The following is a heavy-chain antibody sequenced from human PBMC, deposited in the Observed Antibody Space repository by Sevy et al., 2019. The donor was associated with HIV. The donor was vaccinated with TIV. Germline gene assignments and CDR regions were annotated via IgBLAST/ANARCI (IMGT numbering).Heavy chain of an antibody. D-gene: IGHD3-10*01. Sequence: SETLSLTCAVYGGSFSGYYWSWIRQPPGKGLEWIGEINHSGSTNYNPSLKSRVTISVDTSKNQFSLKLSSVTAADTAVNYCARGRRMVRGVIKPNNWFDPWGQGTLVTVSS. CDR1: GGSFSGYY. CDR3: ARGRRMVRGVIKPNNWFDP. CDR2: INHSGST. J-gene: IGHJ5*02. V-gene: IGHV4-34*01.